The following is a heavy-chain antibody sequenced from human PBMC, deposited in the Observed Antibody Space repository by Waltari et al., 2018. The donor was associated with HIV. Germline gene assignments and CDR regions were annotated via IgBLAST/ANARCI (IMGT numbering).Heavy chain of an antibody. CDR3: ARGEDVSLTSIPPGYRFDF. J-gene: IGHJ4*02. V-gene: IGHV1-2*06. Sequence: VHLVQSGADFQRPGASVDVSCAASGYTFTAFYIHWVRQAPGQGLQWMGRINCKTGYTNLAPNFQGRVTMTRDTSVNTAYMELRSLNSNDTAIYYCARGEDVSLTSIPPGYRFDFWGVGSAVTVSS. CDR2: INCKTGYT. D-gene: IGHD2-21*02. CDR1: GYTFTAFY.